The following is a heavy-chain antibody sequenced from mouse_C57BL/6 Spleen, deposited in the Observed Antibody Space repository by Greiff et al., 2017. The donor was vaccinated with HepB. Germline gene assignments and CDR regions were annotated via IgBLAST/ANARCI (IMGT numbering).Heavy chain of an antibody. CDR2: INPNNGGT. CDR1: GYTFTDYN. CDR3: ASGGYDYDGVYFDY. V-gene: IGHV1-22*01. Sequence: VQLQQSGPELVKPGASVKMSCKASGYTFTDYNMHWVKQSHGKSLEWIGYINPNNGGTSYNQKFKGKATLTVNKSSSTAYMELRSLTSEDSAVYYCASGGYDYDGVYFDYWGQGTTLTVSS. J-gene: IGHJ2*01. D-gene: IGHD2-4*01.